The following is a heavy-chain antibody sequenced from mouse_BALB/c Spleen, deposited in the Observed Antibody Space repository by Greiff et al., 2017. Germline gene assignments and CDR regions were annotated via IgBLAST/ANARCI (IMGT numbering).Heavy chain of an antibody. Sequence: EVMLVESGPDLVKPSQSLSLTCTVTGYSITSGYSWHWIRQFPGNKLEWMGYIHYSGSTNYNPSLKSRISITRDTSKNQFFLQLNSVTTEDTATYYCARQGLYYGSSYWYFDVWGAGTTVTVSS. V-gene: IGHV3-1*02. D-gene: IGHD1-1*01. CDR2: IHYSGST. CDR3: ARQGLYYGSSYWYFDV. J-gene: IGHJ1*01. CDR1: GYSITSGYS.